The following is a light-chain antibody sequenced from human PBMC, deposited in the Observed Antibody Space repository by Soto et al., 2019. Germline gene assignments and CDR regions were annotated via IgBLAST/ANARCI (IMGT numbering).Light chain of an antibody. V-gene: IGKV3-15*01. CDR3: QQYKDWPTT. CDR1: QSVSTQ. J-gene: IGKJ1*01. Sequence: EIVMTQSPAILSVSPGERATLSCRASQSVSTQVAWYQQKSGQAPRLLIHYASTRATGVPARFSGSGSGTDFTLTITSLQSDDFGTYYWQQYKDWPTTFGQGTKVDTK. CDR2: YAS.